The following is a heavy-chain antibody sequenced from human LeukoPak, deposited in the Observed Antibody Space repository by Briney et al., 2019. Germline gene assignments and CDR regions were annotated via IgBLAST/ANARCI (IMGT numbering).Heavy chain of an antibody. CDR1: GGSISSGGYS. Sequence: SQTLSLTCAVSGGSISSGGYSWSWIRQPPGKGLEWIGYIYHSGSTYYNPSLKSRVTISVDTSKNQFSLKLSPVTAADTAVYYCARGSRVAGSSIDAFDIWGQGTMVTVSS. CDR3: ARGSRVAGSSIDAFDI. CDR2: IYHSGST. D-gene: IGHD1-26*01. J-gene: IGHJ3*02. V-gene: IGHV4-30-2*01.